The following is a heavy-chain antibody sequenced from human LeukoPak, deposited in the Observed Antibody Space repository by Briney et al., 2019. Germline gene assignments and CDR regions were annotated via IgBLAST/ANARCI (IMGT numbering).Heavy chain of an antibody. D-gene: IGHD3-22*01. CDR1: GFTFSTYT. Sequence: GGSLRLSCAASGFTFSTYTMSWVRQAPGKGLEWVSTIRNSGSGTHYADSVKGRFTISRDDSRNTLYLQMNSLRAEDTAVYYCAKDMIVLGFASDFDYWGQGTLVTVSS. CDR2: IRNSGSGT. V-gene: IGHV3-23*01. J-gene: IGHJ4*01. CDR3: AKDMIVLGFASDFDY.